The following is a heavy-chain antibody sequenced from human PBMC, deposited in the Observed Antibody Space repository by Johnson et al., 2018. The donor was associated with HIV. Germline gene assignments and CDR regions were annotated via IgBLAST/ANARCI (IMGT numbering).Heavy chain of an antibody. CDR1: GFTFSSYA. J-gene: IGHJ3*01. CDR3: ARGGWVLPGREAFDF. D-gene: IGHD1-26*01. Sequence: QVQLVESGGGVVQPGRSLRLSCAASGFTFSSYAMHWVRQAPGKGLEWVAVMSYDDSNKYYVDSVKGRFTISRDNSKNTLYLQMNSLRAEDTAVYYCARGGWVLPGREAFDFWGQGTMVTVSS. V-gene: IGHV3-30*04. CDR2: MSYDDSNK.